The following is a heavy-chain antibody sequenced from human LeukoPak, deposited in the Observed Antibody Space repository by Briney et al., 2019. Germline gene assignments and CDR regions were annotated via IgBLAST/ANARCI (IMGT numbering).Heavy chain of an antibody. V-gene: IGHV3-23*01. CDR2: ISGSAIST. CDR3: VKDPPTL. Sequence: GESLILSCLASGFTFKNHAMTWVRQAPGKGLEWVSSISGSAISTLYAGSVRGRFTISRDNSNNTLHLQMNSLRAEDTAIYYCVKDPPTLWGQGALVTVSS. CDR1: GFTFKNHA. J-gene: IGHJ4*02.